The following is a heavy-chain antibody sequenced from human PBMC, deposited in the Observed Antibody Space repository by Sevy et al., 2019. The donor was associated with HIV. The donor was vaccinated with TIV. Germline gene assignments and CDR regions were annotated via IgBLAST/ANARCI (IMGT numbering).Heavy chain of an antibody. D-gene: IGHD3-22*01. CDR3: ARERGTYYDTSGYPYLLEAGFDY. CDR2: ISYDGSSK. V-gene: IGHV3-30-3*01. J-gene: IGHJ4*02. CDR1: GFTFSSHA. Sequence: GGSLRLSCAASGFTFSSHAMHWVRQAPGKGLEWVAAISYDGSSKYYADSVKGRFTISRDNAKNSLYLQMNSLRDEDTAVYYCARERGTYYDTSGYPYLLEAGFDYWGQGTLVTVSS.